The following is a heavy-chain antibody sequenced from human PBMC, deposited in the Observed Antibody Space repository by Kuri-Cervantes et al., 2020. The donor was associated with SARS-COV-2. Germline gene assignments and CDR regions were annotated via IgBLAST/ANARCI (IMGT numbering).Heavy chain of an antibody. CDR3: ASVQWLAAYDI. J-gene: IGHJ3*02. CDR1: GGTFSSYA. D-gene: IGHD6-19*01. CDR2: IIPIFGTA. Sequence: SVKVSCKASGGTFSSYAISWVRQAPGLGLEWMGGIIPIFGTANYAQKFQGRVTITADESTSTAYMELSSLRSDDTAVYYCASVQWLAAYDIWGQGTMVTVSS. V-gene: IGHV1-69*13.